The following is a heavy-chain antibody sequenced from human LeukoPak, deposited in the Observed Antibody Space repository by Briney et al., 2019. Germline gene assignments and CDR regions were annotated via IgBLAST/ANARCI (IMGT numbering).Heavy chain of an antibody. CDR3: AKERSGSYWTFEY. Sequence: GGSLRLSCAASGFTFGYYAMNWVRQAPGKGLEWVSGISGSSGSTYYADSVEGRFTISRDNSKNTLYLQMNILRAEDTAVYYCAKERSGSYWTFEYWGQGTLATVSS. CDR2: ISGSSGST. CDR1: GFTFGYYA. J-gene: IGHJ4*02. V-gene: IGHV3-23*01. D-gene: IGHD1-26*01.